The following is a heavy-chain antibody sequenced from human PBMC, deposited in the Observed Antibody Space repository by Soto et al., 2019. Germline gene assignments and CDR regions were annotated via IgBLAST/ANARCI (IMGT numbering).Heavy chain of an antibody. CDR1: GASVAGGSYY. CDR2: IPSRGRP. V-gene: IGHV4-30-4*01. D-gene: IGHD5-12*01. J-gene: IGHJ5*02. Sequence: QVQLRESGPGLVKPSQTLSLTCSVSGASVAGGSYYWSWVRQPPGKGIEWIGYIPSRGRPCYNPSLTSRGTISADTSKYQLSLQLTSVTAADTAVYYCARDTYSGYDFGLWGQGTLVTVSS. CDR3: ARDTYSGYDFGL.